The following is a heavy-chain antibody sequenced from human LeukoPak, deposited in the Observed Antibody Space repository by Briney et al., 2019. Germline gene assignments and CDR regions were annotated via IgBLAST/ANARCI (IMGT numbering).Heavy chain of an antibody. D-gene: IGHD4-17*01. CDR3: ARVTTVTSDAFDI. Sequence: SETLSLTCTVSGGSISSYYWSWIRQPPGKGLEWIGYIYYSGSTNYNPSLKSRVTISVDTSKNQFSLKLSSVTAADTAVYYCARVTTVTSDAFDIWGQGTMVTVPS. J-gene: IGHJ3*02. CDR1: GGSISSYY. V-gene: IGHV4-59*08. CDR2: IYYSGST.